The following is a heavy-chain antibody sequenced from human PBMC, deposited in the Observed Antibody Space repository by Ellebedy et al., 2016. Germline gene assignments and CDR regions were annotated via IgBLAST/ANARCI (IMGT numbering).Heavy chain of an antibody. CDR2: ISYDGSNK. D-gene: IGHD6-13*01. CDR1: GFTFSSYA. J-gene: IGHJ4*02. CDR3: ARPSIAAADVLYFDY. V-gene: IGHV3-30-3*01. Sequence: GESLKISCAASGFTFSSYAMHWVRQAPGKGLEWVAVISYDGSNKYYADSVKVRFTISRDNSKNTLYLQMNSLRAEDTAVYYCARPSIAAADVLYFDYWGQGTLVTVSS.